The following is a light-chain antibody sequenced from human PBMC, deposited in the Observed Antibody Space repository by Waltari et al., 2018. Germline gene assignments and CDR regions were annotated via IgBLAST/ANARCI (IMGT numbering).Light chain of an antibody. CDR1: QGISNF. CDR2: AAS. Sequence: DIQMTQSPSSLSASVGDTVTITCRASQGISNFLVWFQQHPGKPPKSLIYAASTLQDGVPSRFSGRASGTDFTLTISSLQPEDFATYYCQHYDGFPYTFGQGTRVDI. V-gene: IGKV1-16*01. CDR3: QHYDGFPYT. J-gene: IGKJ2*01.